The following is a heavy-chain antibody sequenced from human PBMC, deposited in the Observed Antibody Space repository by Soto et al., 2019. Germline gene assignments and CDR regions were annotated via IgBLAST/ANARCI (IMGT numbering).Heavy chain of an antibody. CDR1: GGSISSGDYY. J-gene: IGHJ2*01. CDR3: AGLDYGGKRYFDL. Sequence: QVQLRESGPGLVKPSQTLSLTCTVSGGSISSGDYYWSWIRQPPEKGLEWIAYIYYSGTTYYNPSLKSRLTISVDTSKNQFSLKLSSVTAADTAVYYCAGLDYGGKRYFDLWGRGTLVTVSS. V-gene: IGHV4-30-4*01. D-gene: IGHD4-17*01. CDR2: IYYSGTT.